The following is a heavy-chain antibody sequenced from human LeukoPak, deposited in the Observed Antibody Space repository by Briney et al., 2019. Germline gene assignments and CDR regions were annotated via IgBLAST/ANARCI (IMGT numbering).Heavy chain of an antibody. Sequence: GGSLRLSCAASGFTFSSYAMSWVRQAPGKGLEWVSIISGSGGSTYYADSVKGRFTISRDNSKNTLYLQMNSLRAEDTAVYYCARRASYDGTIFYFDYWGLGTLVTVSS. CDR2: ISGSGGST. CDR1: GFTFSSYA. D-gene: IGHD3-22*01. CDR3: ARRASYDGTIFYFDY. V-gene: IGHV3-23*01. J-gene: IGHJ4*02.